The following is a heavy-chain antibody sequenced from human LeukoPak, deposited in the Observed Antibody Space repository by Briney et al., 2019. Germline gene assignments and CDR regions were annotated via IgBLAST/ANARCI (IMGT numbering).Heavy chain of an antibody. CDR2: IYYSGGT. Sequence: SETLSLTCTVSGGSISSSSYYWGWIRQPPGKGLERIGSIYYSGGTYYNPSLMGRVTMSVDTSKNQFSLKLSSVPAADTAVYYCAREIYYYDSSGMGYYHNYYMDVWGKGTTVTVSS. CDR1: GGSISSSSYY. CDR3: AREIYYYDSSGMGYYHNYYMDV. D-gene: IGHD3-22*01. J-gene: IGHJ6*03. V-gene: IGHV4-39*07.